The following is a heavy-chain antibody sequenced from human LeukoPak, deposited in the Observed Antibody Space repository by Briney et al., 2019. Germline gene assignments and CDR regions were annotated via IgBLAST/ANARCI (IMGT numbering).Heavy chain of an antibody. Sequence: GASVKVSCKASGYTFTDYYMHWVQQAPGKGLEWMGRVDPEDGETIYAEKFQGRVTITADTSTDTAYMELSSLRSEDTAVYYCARGRGSWYGLRGQYYFDYWGQGTLVTVSS. CDR2: VDPEDGET. V-gene: IGHV1-69-2*01. J-gene: IGHJ4*02. D-gene: IGHD6-13*01. CDR3: ARGRGSWYGLRGQYYFDY. CDR1: GYTFTDYY.